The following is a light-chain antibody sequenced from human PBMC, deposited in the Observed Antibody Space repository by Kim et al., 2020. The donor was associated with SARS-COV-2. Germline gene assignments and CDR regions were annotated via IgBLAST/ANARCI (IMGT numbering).Light chain of an antibody. CDR3: MQALQTPPYT. Sequence: PASISCRSSQRLLHSSGYNYLDWYLQKPGQSPQLLIHSASNRASGVPDRFSGSGSGTDFTLKISRVEAEDVGVYYCMQALQTPPYTFGQGTSWRSN. CDR2: SAS. CDR1: QRLLHSSGYNY. J-gene: IGKJ2*01. V-gene: IGKV2-28*01.